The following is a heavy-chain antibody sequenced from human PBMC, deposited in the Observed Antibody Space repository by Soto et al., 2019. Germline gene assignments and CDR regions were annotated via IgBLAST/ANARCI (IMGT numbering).Heavy chain of an antibody. J-gene: IGHJ4*02. CDR2: INPNSGGT. D-gene: IGHD2-21*02. CDR3: ARDRMVVTAMPFDY. CDR1: GYTFTGYY. V-gene: IGHV1-2*02. Sequence: ASVKVSCKASGYTFTGYYMHWVRQAPGQGLEWMGWINPNSGGTNYAQKFQGRVTMTRDTSISTAYMELSRLRSDDTAVYYCARDRMVVTAMPFDYWGQGTLVTVSP.